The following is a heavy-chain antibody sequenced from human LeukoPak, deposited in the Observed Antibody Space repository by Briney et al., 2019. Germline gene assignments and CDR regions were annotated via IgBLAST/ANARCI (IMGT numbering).Heavy chain of an antibody. CDR1: GFTFSSYS. CDR2: MSSSSSNI. D-gene: IGHD1-26*01. J-gene: IGHJ6*03. V-gene: IGHV3-21*01. CDR3: ARDPYSGTYGDTYYYYMDV. Sequence: GGSLRLSCAASGFTFSSYSMNWVRQAPGKGLEWVSSMSSSSSNIYYADSVKGRFTISRDNAKNTLYLQMNSLRAEDTAVYYCARDPYSGTYGDTYYYYMDVWGKGTTVTISS.